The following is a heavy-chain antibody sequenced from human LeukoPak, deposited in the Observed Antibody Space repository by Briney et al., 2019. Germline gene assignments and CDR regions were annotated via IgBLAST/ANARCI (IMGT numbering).Heavy chain of an antibody. J-gene: IGHJ6*02. CDR2: IIPILGIA. Sequence: SVKVSCKASGGTFSSYAISWVRQAPGQGLEWMGRIIPILGIANYAQKFQGRVTITADKSTSTAYMELSSLRSEDTAVYYCARGLGPGRNYYGMGVWGQGTTVTVSS. V-gene: IGHV1-69*04. CDR1: GGTFSSYA. D-gene: IGHD2-15*01. CDR3: ARGLGPGRNYYGMGV.